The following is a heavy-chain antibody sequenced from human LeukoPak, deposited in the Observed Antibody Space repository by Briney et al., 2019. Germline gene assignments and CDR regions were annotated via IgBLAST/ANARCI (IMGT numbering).Heavy chain of an antibody. D-gene: IGHD3-10*01. CDR3: ARVAYGSGSQHEFLH. J-gene: IGHJ1*01. Sequence: PGGSLRLSCAASGFTFSSYSMNWVRQAPGKGLEWVSYISTTSSTIYYADSVKGRFTIFRDNAKNSLYLQMNSLRAEDTAVYYYARVAYGSGSQHEFLHWGQGTLVTVSS. CDR1: GFTFSSYS. CDR2: ISTTSSTI. V-gene: IGHV3-48*04.